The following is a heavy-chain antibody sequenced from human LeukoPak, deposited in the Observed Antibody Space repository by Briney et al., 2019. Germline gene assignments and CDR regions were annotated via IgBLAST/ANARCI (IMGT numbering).Heavy chain of an antibody. J-gene: IGHJ6*02. CDR1: GGSISSGGHY. Sequence: PSQTLSLTCTVSGGSISSGGHYWRWIRQHPGKGLEWIGYIYYSGSTYYNPSLKSRVTISVDTSKNQFSLKLSSVTAADTAVYYCARGYWKQYYYYYGMDVWGQGTTVTVSS. CDR2: IYYSGST. V-gene: IGHV4-31*03. CDR3: ARGYWKQYYYYYGMDV. D-gene: IGHD1-1*01.